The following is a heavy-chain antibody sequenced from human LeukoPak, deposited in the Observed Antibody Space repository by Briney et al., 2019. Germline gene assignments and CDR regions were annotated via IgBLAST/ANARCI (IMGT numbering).Heavy chain of an antibody. CDR1: GFTFSRFG. V-gene: IGHV3-23*01. CDR2: MSGSGGST. D-gene: IGHD3/OR15-3a*01. CDR3: AKDRGVIFDSYFDY. J-gene: IGHJ4*02. Sequence: GGSLRLSCAASGFTFSRFGMHWVRQAPGKGLEWVSAMSGSGGSTNYADSVKGRFTISRDNFKNTLYLQMNSLRAEDTAVYYCAKDRGVIFDSYFDYWGQGTLVTVSS.